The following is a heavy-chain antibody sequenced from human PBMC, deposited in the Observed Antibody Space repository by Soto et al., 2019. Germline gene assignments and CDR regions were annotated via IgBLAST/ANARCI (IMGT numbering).Heavy chain of an antibody. J-gene: IGHJ6*02. CDR2: MNPNSGNT. CDR1: GYTFTGYD. CDR3: ARWPDGYYYYGMDV. Sequence: QVQLVQSGAEVKKPGASVKVSCKASGYTFTGYDINWVRQATGQGLEWMGWMNPNSGNTGYAQKFQGRVTMTRNTSISTAYMGLSSLRSEDTAVYYCARWPDGYYYYGMDVWGQGTTVTVSS. V-gene: IGHV1-8*01.